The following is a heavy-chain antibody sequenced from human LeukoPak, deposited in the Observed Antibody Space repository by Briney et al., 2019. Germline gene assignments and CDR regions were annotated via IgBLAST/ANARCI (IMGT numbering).Heavy chain of an antibody. CDR2: ISWNSGSI. CDR3: AKSITIFGVVVDAFDI. J-gene: IGHJ3*02. CDR1: GFTFDGYA. Sequence: GGSLRLSCAASGFTFDGYAMHWVRQAPGKGLEWVSGISWNSGSIGYADSVKGRFTISRDNAKNSLYLQMNSLRAEDMALYYCAKSITIFGVVVDAFDIWGQGTMVTVSS. D-gene: IGHD3-3*01. V-gene: IGHV3-9*03.